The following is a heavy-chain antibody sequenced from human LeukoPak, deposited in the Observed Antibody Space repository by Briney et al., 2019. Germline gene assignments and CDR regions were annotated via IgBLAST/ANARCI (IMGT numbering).Heavy chain of an antibody. CDR2: INTGNGNT. J-gene: IGHJ4*02. V-gene: IGHV1-3*04. Sequence: ASVKVFCKASGYTFSSFAIHWVRQAPGQRLEWMGWINTGNGNTRYSQKFQGRFTITRDTSASTAYMELSSLRSEDTAVYYCARDLGSGSLHYWGQGTLVTVSS. D-gene: IGHD1-26*01. CDR1: GYTFSSFA. CDR3: ARDLGSGSLHY.